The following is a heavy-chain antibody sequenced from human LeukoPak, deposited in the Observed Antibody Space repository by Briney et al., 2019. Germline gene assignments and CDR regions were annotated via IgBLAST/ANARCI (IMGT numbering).Heavy chain of an antibody. CDR1: GHTFTGYY. Sequence: ASVKVSCKASGHTFTGYYMHWVRQAPGQGLEWMGWINPNSGGTNYAQKFQGRVTMTRDTSISTAYMELSRLRSDDTAVYYCARGRPSPVIRITMVRQDAFDIWGQGTMVTVSS. CDR2: INPNSGGT. V-gene: IGHV1-2*02. D-gene: IGHD3-10*01. CDR3: ARGRPSPVIRITMVRQDAFDI. J-gene: IGHJ3*02.